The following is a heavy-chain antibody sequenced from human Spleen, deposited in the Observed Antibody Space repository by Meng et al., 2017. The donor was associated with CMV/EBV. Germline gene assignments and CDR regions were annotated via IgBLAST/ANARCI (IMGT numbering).Heavy chain of an antibody. CDR1: GFSFSNYG. V-gene: IGHV3-30*02. CDR3: ARVRGSGHVDYYGMDV. CDR2: IRYDGSLQ. Sequence: GESLKISCVASGFSFSNYGMSWVRQAPGKGLDWVAFIRYDGSLQNYADSVKGRFTISRDNAKNTLYLQMNSLRAEDTAVYYCARVRGSGHVDYYGMDVWGQGTTVTVSS. J-gene: IGHJ6*02. D-gene: IGHD4-23*01.